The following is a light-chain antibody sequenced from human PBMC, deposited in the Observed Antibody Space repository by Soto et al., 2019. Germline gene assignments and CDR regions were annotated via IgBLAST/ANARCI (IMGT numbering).Light chain of an antibody. J-gene: IGLJ1*01. CDR1: SSDVGAYNF. CDR2: NVY. CDR3: SSYTVSRTYV. V-gene: IGLV2-14*03. Sequence: VLNQPASVYGSPGQSITISCPGTSSDVGAYNFVSWHQQHPGKAPKLMIYNVYDRPSGISYRFSGSKSGNTASLTISGLQGEDEADYYCSSYTVSRTYVFGTGTKVTVL.